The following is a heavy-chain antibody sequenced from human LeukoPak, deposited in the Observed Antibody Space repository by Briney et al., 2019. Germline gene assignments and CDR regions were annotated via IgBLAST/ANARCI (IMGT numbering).Heavy chain of an antibody. J-gene: IGHJ4*02. D-gene: IGHD1-14*01. CDR3: ARVEPGAREYYFDY. Sequence: PGGSLRLSCAASGFTFSSYAMSWVRQAPGKGLEWVSGINWNGGNTGYADSVKGRFTISRDNAKNSLYLQMNSLRAEDTALYYCARVEPGAREYYFDYWGQGTLVTVSS. CDR1: GFTFSSYA. CDR2: INWNGGNT. V-gene: IGHV3-20*04.